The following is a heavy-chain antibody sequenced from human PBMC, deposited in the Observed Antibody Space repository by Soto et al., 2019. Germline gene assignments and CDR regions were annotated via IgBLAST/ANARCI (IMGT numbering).Heavy chain of an antibody. J-gene: IGHJ4*02. D-gene: IGHD5-12*01. CDR1: GGTISGSTDY. Sequence: SETLSLTSTVSGGTISGSTDYWSWIRQSPGKGLEWLGYIYNNGRSNSNPSLKSRITISVDTSNNRFSLRLRSVTPADTAVYHCARDGSSSWYDVWVQVTLVTVSS. CDR3: ARDGSSSWYDV. CDR2: IYNNGRS. V-gene: IGHV4-61*01.